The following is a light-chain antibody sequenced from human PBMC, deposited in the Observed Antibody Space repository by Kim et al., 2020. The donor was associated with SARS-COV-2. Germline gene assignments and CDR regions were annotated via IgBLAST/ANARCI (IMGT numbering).Light chain of an antibody. CDR1: EGISSY. V-gene: IGKV1-9*01. CDR3: QQLNSYPLT. J-gene: IGKJ4*01. Sequence: IQLTQSPSSLSASVGDRVTITCRASEGISSYLAWYQQRPGQAPNLLIYGTSTLQSGVPTRFSASGSGTDFTLTISSLQPEDLATYYCQQLNSYPLTFGGGTKVEIK. CDR2: GTS.